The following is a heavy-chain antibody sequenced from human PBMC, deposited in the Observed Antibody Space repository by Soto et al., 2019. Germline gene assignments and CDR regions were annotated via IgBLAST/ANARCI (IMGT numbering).Heavy chain of an antibody. CDR1: GFTFSSYG. V-gene: IGHV3-30*18. Sequence: GGSLRLSCAASGFTFSSYGMHWVRQAPGKGLEWVAVISYDGSNKYYADSVKGRFTISRDNSKNTLYLQMNSLRAEDTAVYYCAKDGARWYYDFWSGYFRYGMDVWGQGTTVTVSS. D-gene: IGHD3-3*01. CDR2: ISYDGSNK. CDR3: AKDGARWYYDFWSGYFRYGMDV. J-gene: IGHJ6*02.